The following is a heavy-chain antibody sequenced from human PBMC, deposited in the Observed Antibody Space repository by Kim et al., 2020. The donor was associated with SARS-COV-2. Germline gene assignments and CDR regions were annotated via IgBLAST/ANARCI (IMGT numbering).Heavy chain of an antibody. V-gene: IGHV3-23*01. CDR2: VSGSGGSI. D-gene: IGHD3-10*01. J-gene: IGHJ4*01. CDR1: GFTFITYA. CDR3: ATYGSGSYSTWYYFGH. Sequence: GGSLRLSCAVSGFTFITYAMSWVRQAPGKGLEWVSGVSGSGGSIYYVDSVKGRFTVSRDMAENTVYLQMNSLRAEDTAIYYCATYGSGSYSTWYYFGHW.